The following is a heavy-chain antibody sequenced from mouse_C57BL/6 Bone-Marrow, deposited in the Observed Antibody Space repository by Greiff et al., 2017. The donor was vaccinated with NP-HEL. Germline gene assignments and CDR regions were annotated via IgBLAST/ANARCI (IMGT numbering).Heavy chain of an antibody. J-gene: IGHJ3*01. D-gene: IGHD1-1*01. CDR1: GFTFSDYY. CDR2: ISNGGGST. Sequence: EVMLVESGGGLVQPGGSLKLSCAASGFTFSDYYMYWVRQTPEKRLEWVAYISNGGGSTYYPDTVKGRFTISRDNAKNTLYLQMSRLKSEDTAMYYCARPYYYGSEGFAYWGQGTLVTVSA. V-gene: IGHV5-12*01. CDR3: ARPYYYGSEGFAY.